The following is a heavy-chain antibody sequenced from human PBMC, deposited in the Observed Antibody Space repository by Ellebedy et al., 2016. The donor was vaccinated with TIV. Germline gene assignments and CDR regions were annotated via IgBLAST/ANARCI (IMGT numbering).Heavy chain of an antibody. CDR2: INQDGSDK. D-gene: IGHD4-17*01. V-gene: IGHV3-7*01. CDR3: ATDGSYGDYRSPTHAFVM. J-gene: IGHJ3*02. Sequence: GESLKISCVGSGFSFRSYWMSWVRQPPGKGLEWVANINQDGSDKYYLDSVKGRFTISRDNAKNSLFLQMSSLRVEDTAVYYCATDGSYGDYRSPTHAFVMWGQGTMVAVSS. CDR1: GFSFRSYW.